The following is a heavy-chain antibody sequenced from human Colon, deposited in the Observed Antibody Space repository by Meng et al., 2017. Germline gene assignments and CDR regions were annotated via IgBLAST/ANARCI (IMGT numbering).Heavy chain of an antibody. V-gene: IGHV4-34*01. CDR2: INHSGST. CDR3: ARIRPRLGGKTFDP. J-gene: IGHJ5*02. D-gene: IGHD3-16*01. Sequence: HGHLQPWGPGLLKPSATLSLHCAVYGGSCSGYYWSWISQPPGKGLEWIGEINHSGSTNYNPSLKSRVTISVDTSKNQFSLKLSSVTAADTAVYYCARIRPRLGGKTFDPWGQGTLVTVSS. CDR1: GGSCSGYY.